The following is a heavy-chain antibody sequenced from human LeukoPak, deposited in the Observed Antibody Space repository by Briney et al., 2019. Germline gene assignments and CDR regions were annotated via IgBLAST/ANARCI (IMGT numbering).Heavy chain of an antibody. V-gene: IGHV4-39*07. CDR3: AREPGYCTNGVCFVLDY. CDR1: GGSISSSSYY. Sequence: SETLSLPCTVSGGSISSSSYYWGWIRQPPGKGLEWIGSIYYSGSTYYNPSLKSRVTISVDTSKNQFSLKLSSVTAADTAVYYCAREPGYCTNGVCFVLDYWGQGTLVTVSS. J-gene: IGHJ4*02. D-gene: IGHD2-8*01. CDR2: IYYSGST.